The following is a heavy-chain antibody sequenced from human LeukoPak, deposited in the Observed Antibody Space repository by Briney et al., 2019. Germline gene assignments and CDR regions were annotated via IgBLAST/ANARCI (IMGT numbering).Heavy chain of an antibody. CDR1: GYTFTSYD. D-gene: IGHD6-13*01. V-gene: IGHV1-8*03. CDR3: ARGLIGSSPNWFDP. J-gene: IGHJ5*02. CDR2: MNPNSGNT. Sequence: ASVKVSCKASGYTFTSYDINWVRQATGQGLEWMGWMNPNSGNTGYAQKFQGRVTITRNTSISRAYMELSSLRSEDTAVYYCARGLIGSSPNWFDPWGQGTLVTVSS.